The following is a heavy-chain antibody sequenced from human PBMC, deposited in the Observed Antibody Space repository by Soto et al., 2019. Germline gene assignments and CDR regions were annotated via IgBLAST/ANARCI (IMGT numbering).Heavy chain of an antibody. D-gene: IGHD2-2*01. Sequence: PGESLKISCKGSGYSFTSYWIGWVRQMPGKGLEWMGIIYPGDSDTRYSPSFQGQVTISADKSISTAYLQWSSLKASDTAMYYCARWVGDQLLSDYSGKDVWGQGTTVTVSS. V-gene: IGHV5-51*01. J-gene: IGHJ6*02. CDR2: IYPGDSDT. CDR3: ARWVGDQLLSDYSGKDV. CDR1: GYSFTSYW.